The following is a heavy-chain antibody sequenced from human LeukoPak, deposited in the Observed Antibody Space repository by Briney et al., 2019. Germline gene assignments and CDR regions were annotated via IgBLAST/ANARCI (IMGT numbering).Heavy chain of an antibody. Sequence: GGSLRLSCAASGFTFSSYSMNWVRQAPGKGLEWVSSISSSSSYIYYADSVKGRFTISRDNAKNSLYLQMNSLRAEDTAVYYCARDLSSGWFSFGYWGQGTLVTVSP. CDR2: ISSSSSYI. V-gene: IGHV3-21*01. CDR1: GFTFSSYS. D-gene: IGHD6-19*01. CDR3: ARDLSSGWFSFGY. J-gene: IGHJ4*02.